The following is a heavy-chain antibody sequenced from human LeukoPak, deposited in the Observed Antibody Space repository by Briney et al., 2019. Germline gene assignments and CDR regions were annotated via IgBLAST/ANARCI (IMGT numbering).Heavy chain of an antibody. J-gene: IGHJ4*02. D-gene: IGHD2-21*02. CDR2: ITSSGSAT. CDR3: VRDLLGDTYFIDF. CDR1: RFTFGAYA. V-gene: IGHV3-48*02. Sequence: GGSLRLSCAASRFTFGAYAMNWVRQAPGKGLEWVSHITSSGSATYYADSVKGRFTISRDNAKNSLYLHMNSLRDGDTAVYYCVRDLLGDTYFIDFWGQGTLVTVSS.